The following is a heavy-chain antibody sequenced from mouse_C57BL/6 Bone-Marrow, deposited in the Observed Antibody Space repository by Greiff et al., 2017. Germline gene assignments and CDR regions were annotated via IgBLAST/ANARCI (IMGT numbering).Heavy chain of an antibody. J-gene: IGHJ2*01. CDR2: IYPTSGRT. V-gene: IGHV1-55*01. CDR1: GYTFTSYW. CDR3: ARSGPLGRSFDY. D-gene: IGHD4-1*01. Sequence: VQLQQPGAELVKPGASVKMSCKASGYTFTSYWITWVKQRPGQGLEWIGEIYPTSGRTNYNEKFKSKAILTVDTSSNTAYMQLSGLTSEDSAVFYCARSGPLGRSFDYWGRGTTLTVSS.